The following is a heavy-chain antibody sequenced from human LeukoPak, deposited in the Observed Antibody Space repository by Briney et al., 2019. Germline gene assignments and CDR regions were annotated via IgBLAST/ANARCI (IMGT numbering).Heavy chain of an antibody. J-gene: IGHJ4*02. CDR2: ISGSGGST. CDR3: ARDGGLQLVILDY. D-gene: IGHD6-13*01. Sequence: PGGTLRLSCAASGFTFSSYGMSWVRQAPGKGLEWVSAISGSGGSTYYADSVKGRFTISRDNAKNSLYLQMNSLRAEDTAVYYCARDGGLQLVILDYWGQGTLVTVSS. V-gene: IGHV3-23*01. CDR1: GFTFSSYG.